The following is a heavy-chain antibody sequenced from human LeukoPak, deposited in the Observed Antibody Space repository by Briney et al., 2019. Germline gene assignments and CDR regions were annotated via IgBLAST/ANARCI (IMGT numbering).Heavy chain of an antibody. CDR1: GYTLTAYY. CDR2: INPNSGGT. J-gene: IGHJ4*02. CDR3: ARGDIYFDY. Sequence: ASVKVSCKASGYTLTAYYMHWVRQAPGQGLEWMGWINPNSGGTNYAQNFQGRVTMTRDTSISTAYMELSRLTSDDTAVYYCARGDIYFDYWGQGTLVTVSS. V-gene: IGHV1-2*02.